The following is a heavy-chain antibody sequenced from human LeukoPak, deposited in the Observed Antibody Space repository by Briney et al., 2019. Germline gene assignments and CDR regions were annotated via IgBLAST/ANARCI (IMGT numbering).Heavy chain of an antibody. V-gene: IGHV4-30-4*08. Sequence: SETLSLTCTVSGDSISSGDYYWSWIRQPPGKGLEWIGYIYYSGSTYYNPSLKSRVTISVDTSKNQFSLKLSSVTAADTAVYYCARSTLITMIVGPYYFDYWGQGTLVTVSS. D-gene: IGHD3-22*01. J-gene: IGHJ4*02. CDR2: IYYSGST. CDR1: GDSISSGDYY. CDR3: ARSTLITMIVGPYYFDY.